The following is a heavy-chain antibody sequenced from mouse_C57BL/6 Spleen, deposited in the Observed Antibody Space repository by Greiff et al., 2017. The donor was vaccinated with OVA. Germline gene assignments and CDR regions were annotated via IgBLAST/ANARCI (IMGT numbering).Heavy chain of an antibody. CDR3: ALYEH. J-gene: IGHJ3*01. CDR1: GFTFSDYG. CDR2: ISSGSSTI. V-gene: IGHV5-17*01. Sequence: EVKLMESGGGLVKPGGSLKLSCAASGFTFSDYGMHWVRQAPEKGLEWVAYISSGSSTIYYADTVQGRFTISRDNAKNTLFLQMTSLRSEDTAMYYCALYEHWGQGTLVTVSA. D-gene: IGHD2-3*01.